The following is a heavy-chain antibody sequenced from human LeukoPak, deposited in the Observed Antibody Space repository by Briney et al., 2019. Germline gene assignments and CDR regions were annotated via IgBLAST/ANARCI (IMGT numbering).Heavy chain of an antibody. D-gene: IGHD4-17*01. CDR2: IRYDGSNK. J-gene: IGHJ4*02. CDR1: GFTFSSYG. V-gene: IGHV3-30*02. Sequence: PGGSLRLSCAASGFTFSSYGMHWVRQAPGKGLEWVAFIRYDGSNKYYADSVKGRFTISRDNSKNTLYLQMNSLRAENTAVYYCAKDAVTAIDYWGQGTLVTVSS. CDR3: AKDAVTAIDY.